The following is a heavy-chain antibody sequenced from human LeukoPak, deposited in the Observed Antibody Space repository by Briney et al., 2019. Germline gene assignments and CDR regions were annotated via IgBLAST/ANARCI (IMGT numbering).Heavy chain of an antibody. V-gene: IGHV3-49*03. CDR1: GFTFCTYA. CDR2: IRSKTFGGTT. D-gene: IGHD5-18*01. J-gene: IGHJ4*02. Sequence: AGGSLRLSCTPSGFTFCTYAVSWFRQAPGKGVEWVAFIRSKTFGGTTEYAASVKDRFTISRDDSKSIAYLQMNSLKTEDTAVYYCTRYSGRTDYWGQGTLVSVSS. CDR3: TRYSGRTDY.